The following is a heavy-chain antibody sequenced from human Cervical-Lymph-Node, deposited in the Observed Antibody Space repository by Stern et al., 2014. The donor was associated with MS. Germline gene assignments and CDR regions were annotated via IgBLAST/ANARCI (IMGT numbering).Heavy chain of an antibody. J-gene: IGHJ5*02. V-gene: IGHV4-59*01. D-gene: IGHD3-22*01. CDR2: IYYSGSA. Sequence: QVQLQESGPGLVKPSETLSLTCTVSGGPMSSYYWSWIRQPPGQGLEWNGYIYYSGSANYTPSLKRRFTISVDTSKNQFSLKLRSVTAADTAVYYCARGVSYHYDTIGYWFDPWGQGTLVTVSS. CDR3: ARGVSYHYDTIGYWFDP. CDR1: GGPMSSYY.